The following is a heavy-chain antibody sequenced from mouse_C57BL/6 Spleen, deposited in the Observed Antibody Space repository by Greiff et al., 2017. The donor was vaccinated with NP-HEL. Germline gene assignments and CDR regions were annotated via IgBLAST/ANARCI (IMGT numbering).Heavy chain of an antibody. V-gene: IGHV8-8*01. CDR2: IWWDDDK. J-gene: IGHJ3*01. CDR1: GFSLSTFGMG. CDR3: ARIAYYSNYGWCAY. Sequence: QVTLKECGPGILQPSQTLSLTCSFSGFSLSTFGMGVGWIRQPSGKGLEWLAHIWWDDDKYYNPALKSRLTISKDTSKNQVFLKIANVDTADTATYYCARIAYYSNYGWCAYWGQGTLVTVSA. D-gene: IGHD2-5*01.